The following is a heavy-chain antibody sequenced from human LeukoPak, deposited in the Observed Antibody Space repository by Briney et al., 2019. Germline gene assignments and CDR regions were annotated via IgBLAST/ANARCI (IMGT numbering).Heavy chain of an antibody. Sequence: SETLSLTCSVSGGSMSSSNYYWGWIRRPPGKGLEWIGSLFFSGSTYYNPSLKSRLSISVDTPKNQFSLRLTSVTAADTAVYYCARNNSMVRGALDYWGQGILVTVSS. D-gene: IGHD3-10*01. CDR1: GGSMSSSNYY. CDR3: ARNNSMVRGALDY. J-gene: IGHJ4*01. CDR2: LFFSGST. V-gene: IGHV4-39*01.